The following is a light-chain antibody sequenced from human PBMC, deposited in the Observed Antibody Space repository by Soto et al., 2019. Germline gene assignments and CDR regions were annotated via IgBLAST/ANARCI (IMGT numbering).Light chain of an antibody. CDR2: KAS. CDR3: QQYETFPLT. J-gene: IGKJ4*01. Sequence: DIQMTQSPSTLSASVGDRVTIACRASQSISTWLAWYQQKPGKASKLLIYKASILESGVPSRFRGSGSATEFTLTISSLQPEDFASYYCQQYETFPLTIGGGTKVESK. V-gene: IGKV1-5*03. CDR1: QSISTW.